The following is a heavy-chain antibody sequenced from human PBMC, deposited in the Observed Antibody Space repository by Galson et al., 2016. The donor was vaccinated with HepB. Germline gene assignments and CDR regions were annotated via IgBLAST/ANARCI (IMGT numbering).Heavy chain of an antibody. CDR3: ARDKGLPATGMGNFDY. J-gene: IGHJ4*02. CDR2: IYDTGST. CDR1: GGSISGYY. D-gene: IGHD6-13*01. V-gene: IGHV4-59*01. Sequence: SETLSLTYTVSGGSISGYYWSWIRQPPGKGREWIGYIYDTGSTNYNPSLKSRVTIAIDTSKNRFSLKLSSVTAADTAVYYCARDKGLPATGMGNFDYWGQGTLVTVSS.